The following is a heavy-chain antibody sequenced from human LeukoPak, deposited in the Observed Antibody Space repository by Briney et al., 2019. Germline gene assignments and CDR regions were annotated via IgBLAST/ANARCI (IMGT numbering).Heavy chain of an antibody. D-gene: IGHD2-2*01. Sequence: GGSLRLSCAASGFTFDDYGMSWVRQTPGKGLEWVSSITRDSIYTFYADSVKGRFTISRDNAKNTLYLQMNSLRAEDTAVYYCAREHCSSTSCYSGFDYWGQGTLVTVSS. CDR3: AREHCSSTSCYSGFDY. V-gene: IGHV3-21*04. J-gene: IGHJ4*02. CDR2: ITRDSIYT. CDR1: GFTFDDYG.